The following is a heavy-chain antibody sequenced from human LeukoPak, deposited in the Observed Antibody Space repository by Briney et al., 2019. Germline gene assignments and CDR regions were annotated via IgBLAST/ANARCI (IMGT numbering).Heavy chain of an antibody. V-gene: IGHV1-69*05. CDR1: GGTFSSYA. D-gene: IGHD6-6*01. Sequence: SVKVSCKASGGTFSSYAISWVRQAPGQGLEWMGGIIPIFGTANYAQKFQGRVTITTDESTSTAYMELSSPRSEDTAVYYCARSIAGPIYYYYYYMDVWGKGTTVTVSS. CDR2: IIPIFGTA. J-gene: IGHJ6*03. CDR3: ARSIAGPIYYYYYYMDV.